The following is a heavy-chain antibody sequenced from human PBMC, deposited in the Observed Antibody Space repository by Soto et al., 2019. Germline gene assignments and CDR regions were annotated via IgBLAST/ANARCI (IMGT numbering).Heavy chain of an antibody. J-gene: IGHJ6*02. CDR1: GFTFSSYG. CDR2: ISYDGSNK. D-gene: IGHD6-13*01. V-gene: IGHV3-30*18. CDR3: GKDGGSRQTYGMDV. Sequence: QVQLVESGGGVVQPGRSLRLTCAASGFTFSSYGMHWVRQAPGKGLEWVAVISYDGSNKYYADSVKGRFTISRDNSQHTLYLQMDSLNGEDTAVYYYGKDGGSRQTYGMDVWGQVTTVTVSS.